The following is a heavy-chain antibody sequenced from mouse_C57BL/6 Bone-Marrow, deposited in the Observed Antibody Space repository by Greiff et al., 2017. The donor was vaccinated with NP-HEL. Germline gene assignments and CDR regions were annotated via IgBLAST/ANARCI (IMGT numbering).Heavy chain of an antibody. V-gene: IGHV1-82*01. CDR3: ARRLLRGFAY. CDR2: IYPGDGDT. Sequence: QVQLQQSGPELVKPGASVKISCKASGYAFSSSWMNWVKQRPGKGLEWIGRIYPGDGDTNYNGKFKGKATLTADKSSSTAYMQLSSLTSEDSAVYFCARRLLRGFAYWGQGTLVTVSA. CDR1: GYAFSSSW. J-gene: IGHJ3*01. D-gene: IGHD1-1*01.